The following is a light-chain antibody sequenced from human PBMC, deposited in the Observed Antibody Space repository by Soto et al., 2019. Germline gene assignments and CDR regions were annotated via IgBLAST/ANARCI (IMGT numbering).Light chain of an antibody. V-gene: IGKV3-20*01. CDR2: AAS. CDR1: QSVSSYY. J-gene: IGKJ1*01. Sequence: EIVLTQSPGTLSLSPGERSTLSCMASQSVSSYYLAWYQQKPGQAPRLLIYAASSRATGIPDRFSGGGSGTDFTLTISRLEPEDFAVYWCQQYDSSPRTFGQGTKVDIK. CDR3: QQYDSSPRT.